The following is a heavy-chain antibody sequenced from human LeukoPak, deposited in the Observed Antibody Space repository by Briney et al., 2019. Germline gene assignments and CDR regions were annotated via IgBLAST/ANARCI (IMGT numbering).Heavy chain of an antibody. D-gene: IGHD2-15*01. Sequence: GGSLRLSCAASVFTFSNYGMHWVRQAPGKGLEWVAVIWYDGSNKYYADSVKGRFTISRDNSKNTLHLQMNSLRAEDTAVYYCAKDGGYCSGGSCYSGAEYFQHWGQGTLVTVSS. J-gene: IGHJ1*01. CDR2: IWYDGSNK. V-gene: IGHV3-33*06. CDR3: AKDGGYCSGGSCYSGAEYFQH. CDR1: VFTFSNYG.